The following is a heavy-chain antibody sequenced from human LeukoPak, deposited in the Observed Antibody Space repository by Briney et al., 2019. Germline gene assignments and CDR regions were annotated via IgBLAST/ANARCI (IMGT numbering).Heavy chain of an antibody. CDR1: SGSISSYD. CDR3: ARLTSSWYQDWYFDL. CDR2: IYTSGSP. Sequence: SGTLSLTCTVSSGSISSYDWSWIRQPAGKGLEWIGRIYTSGSPNYNPSLKSRVTMSVDTSKNQFPLKLSSVTAADTAVYYCARLTSSWYQDWYFDLWGRGTLVTVSS. V-gene: IGHV4-4*07. J-gene: IGHJ2*01. D-gene: IGHD6-13*01.